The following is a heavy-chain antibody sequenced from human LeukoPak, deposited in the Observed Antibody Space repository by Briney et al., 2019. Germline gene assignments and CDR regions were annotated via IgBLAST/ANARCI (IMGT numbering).Heavy chain of an antibody. CDR3: AKLGCSGGSCLRRDFDY. J-gene: IGHJ4*02. CDR2: ISGSGGST. V-gene: IGHV3-23*01. D-gene: IGHD2-15*01. CDR1: GFTLSSYA. Sequence: GGSLRLSCAASGFTLSSYAMSWVRQAPGKGLEWVSAISGSGGSTYYADSVKGRFTISRDNSKNTLYLQMNSLRAEDTAVYYCAKLGCSGGSCLRRDFDYWGQGTLVTVSS.